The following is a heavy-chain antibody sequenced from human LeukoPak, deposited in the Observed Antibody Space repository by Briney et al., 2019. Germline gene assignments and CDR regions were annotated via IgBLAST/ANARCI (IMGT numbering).Heavy chain of an antibody. V-gene: IGHV3-74*01. J-gene: IGHJ4*02. CDR3: AVGGTYGSGS. CDR2: INNDGSTT. Sequence: GSXRLSXAASGFTFANTWMHWVRHAPGKGLVWVSLINNDGSTTNYADSVKGRFTISRDNAKNTVYLQMNSLRAEDTAVYYCAVGGTYGSGSWGQGTLVTVSS. CDR1: GFTFANTW. D-gene: IGHD3-10*01.